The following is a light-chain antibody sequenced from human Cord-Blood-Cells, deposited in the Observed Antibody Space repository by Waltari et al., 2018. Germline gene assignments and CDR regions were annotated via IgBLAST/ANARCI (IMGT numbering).Light chain of an antibody. V-gene: IGKV3-11*01. J-gene: IGKJ4*01. CDR1: QSVSSY. CDR2: DAS. CDR3: QQRSNWPPGTT. Sequence: DIVLTQSRATLPVSPGERATLSCRASQSVSSYLAWYQQKPGQAPRLLIYDASNRATGIPARFSGSGSGTDFTLTISSLEPEDFAVYYCQQRSNWPPGTTFGGGTKVEIK.